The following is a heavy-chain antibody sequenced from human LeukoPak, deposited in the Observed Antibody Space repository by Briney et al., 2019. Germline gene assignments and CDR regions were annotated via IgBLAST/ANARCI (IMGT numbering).Heavy chain of an antibody. V-gene: IGHV1-18*01. CDR2: ISAYNGNT. CDR1: GYTFTSYG. D-gene: IGHD4-17*01. Sequence: ASVKVSCKASGYTFTSYGISWVRQAPGQGLEWMGWISAYNGNTNYAQKLQGRVTMTTDTSTSTAYMELSSLRSEDTAVYYCAAATDLQYGDYYRFDYWGQGTLVTVSS. CDR3: AAATDLQYGDYYRFDY. J-gene: IGHJ4*02.